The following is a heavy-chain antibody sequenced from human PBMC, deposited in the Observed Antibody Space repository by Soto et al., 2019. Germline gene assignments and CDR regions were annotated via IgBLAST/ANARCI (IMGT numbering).Heavy chain of an antibody. V-gene: IGHV3-23*01. CDR2: ISGSGGST. Sequence: ASAACRVRVYSSAVGWFLKTPGKGLEWVSAISGSGGSTYYADSVKGRFTISRDNSKNTLYLQMNSLRAEDTAVYYCAKDVMIVVVSVDYWGQGTLVTVSS. D-gene: IGHD3-22*01. J-gene: IGHJ4*02. CDR1: RVRVYSSA. CDR3: AKDVMIVVVSVDY.